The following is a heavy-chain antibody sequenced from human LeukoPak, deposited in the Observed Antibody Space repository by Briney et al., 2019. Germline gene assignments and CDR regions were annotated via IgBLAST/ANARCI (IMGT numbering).Heavy chain of an antibody. CDR1: SGSISSDY. J-gene: IGHJ4*02. V-gene: IGHV4-59*01. CDR3: ARSYSSGWYIDY. CDR2: MYYSGNS. D-gene: IGHD6-19*01. Sequence: PSETLSLTYTVSSGSISSDYWSRIRQPPGKGLEWIGHMYYSGNSKYKSSLKSRVTISVDTSKNQFSLKLSSVTAADTAVYYCARSYSSGWYIDYWGQGTLVTVSS.